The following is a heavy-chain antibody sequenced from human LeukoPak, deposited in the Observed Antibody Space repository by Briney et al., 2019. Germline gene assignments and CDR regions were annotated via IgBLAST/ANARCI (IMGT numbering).Heavy chain of an antibody. CDR3: ARAGDDSISPVY. D-gene: IGHD2-21*01. Sequence: SVKVSCKASGYTFTSYGISWVRQAPGQGLEWMGRIIPILGIANYAQKFQGRVTITADKSTSTAYMELSSLRSEDTAVYYCARAGDDSISPVYWGQGTLVTVSS. CDR2: IIPILGIA. J-gene: IGHJ4*02. V-gene: IGHV1-69*04. CDR1: GYTFTSYG.